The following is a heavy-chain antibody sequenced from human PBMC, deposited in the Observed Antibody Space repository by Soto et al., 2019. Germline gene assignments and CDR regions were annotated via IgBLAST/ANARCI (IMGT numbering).Heavy chain of an antibody. J-gene: IGHJ6*02. CDR3: ARGLTYYDFWSGYNRHYYYGMDV. D-gene: IGHD3-3*01. CDR1: GGSFIGYY. Sequence: PSETLSLTCAFYGGSFIGYYWSWIRQPPGKGLEWIGEINHSGSTNYNPSLKSRVTVSVDTSKNQFSLKLSSVTAADTAVYYCARGLTYYDFWSGYNRHYYYGMDVWGQGTTVTVSS. CDR2: INHSGST. V-gene: IGHV4-34*01.